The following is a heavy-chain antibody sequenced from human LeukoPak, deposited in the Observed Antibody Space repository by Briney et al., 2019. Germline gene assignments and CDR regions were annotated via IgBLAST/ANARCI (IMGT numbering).Heavy chain of an antibody. Sequence: GGSLRLSCAASGFTFDDYTMHWVRQAPGKGLEWVSLISWDGGSTYADSVKGRFTISRDNAKNSLYLQMNSLRAEDTALYYCAKDMGYYDSSGPVFDYWGQGTLVTVSS. CDR1: GFTFDDYT. J-gene: IGHJ4*02. CDR3: AKDMGYYDSSGPVFDY. V-gene: IGHV3-43*01. D-gene: IGHD3-22*01. CDR2: ISWDGGST.